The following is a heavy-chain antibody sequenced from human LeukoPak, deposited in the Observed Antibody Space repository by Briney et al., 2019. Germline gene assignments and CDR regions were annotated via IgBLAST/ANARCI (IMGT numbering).Heavy chain of an antibody. CDR1: GYTFTGYY. Sequence: ASVKVSCKASGYTFTGYYMHWVRQAPGQGLEWVGWINPNSGGTNYAQKFQGRVTMTRDTSISTAYMELSRLRSDDTAVYYCASSRGFGDHWFDPWGQGTLVTVSS. V-gene: IGHV1-2*02. CDR3: ASSRGFGDHWFDP. CDR2: INPNSGGT. J-gene: IGHJ5*02. D-gene: IGHD3-10*01.